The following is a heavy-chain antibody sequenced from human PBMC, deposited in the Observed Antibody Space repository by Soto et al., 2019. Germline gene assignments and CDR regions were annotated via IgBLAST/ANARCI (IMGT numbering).Heavy chain of an antibody. CDR2: ISGSGGSK. V-gene: IGHV3-23*01. J-gene: IGHJ6*01. CDR3: AKGGLDESSGLLGGMGV. D-gene: IGHD3-22*01. Sequence: PGGSLRLPLAVSGFTFSSYAMSGVRQAPGTGLEWVSAISGSGGSKYYAASLQGLFNISRDNSKNTLYRQMNSLRAEDTPVYYCAKGGLDESSGLLGGMGVWGQGTTVSVYS. CDR1: GFTFSSYA.